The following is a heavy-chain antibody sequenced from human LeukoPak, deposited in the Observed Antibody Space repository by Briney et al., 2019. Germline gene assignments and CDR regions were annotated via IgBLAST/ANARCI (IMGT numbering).Heavy chain of an antibody. CDR1: GFTFRSYA. CDR2: ISGSGGST. CDR3: ANGGSYPDAFDI. V-gene: IGHV3-23*01. D-gene: IGHD1-26*01. J-gene: IGHJ3*02. Sequence: GGSLRLSCAASGFTFRSYAMSWVRQAPGKGLEWVSAISGSGGSTYYADSVKGRFTISRDNSKNTLYLQINSLRAEDMAVYYCANGGSYPDAFDIWGQGTMATVSS.